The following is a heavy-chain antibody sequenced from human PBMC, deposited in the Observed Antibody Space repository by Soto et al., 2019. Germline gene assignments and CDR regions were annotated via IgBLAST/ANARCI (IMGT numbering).Heavy chain of an antibody. D-gene: IGHD6-19*01. CDR2: FNPNSGDT. J-gene: IGHJ4*02. CDR3: AREASAVISLDY. Sequence: ASVKVSCKASGYTFTAYSMHWVRQAPGQGREWVGWFNPNSGDTIYAQKFQGRVTLTRDTSIGTAYMELYSLTSDDTAVYYCAREASAVISLDYWGQGTLVTVSS. V-gene: IGHV1-2*02. CDR1: GYTFTAYS.